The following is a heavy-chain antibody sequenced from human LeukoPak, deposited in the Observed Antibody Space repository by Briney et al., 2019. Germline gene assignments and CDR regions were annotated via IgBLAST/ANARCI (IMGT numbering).Heavy chain of an antibody. J-gene: IGHJ6*02. V-gene: IGHV1-2*02. CDR1: GYTFTGYY. D-gene: IGHD3-10*01. CDR2: INPNSGGT. Sequence: ASVKVSCKASGYTFTGYYMHWVRQASGQGLEWMGWINPNSGGTNYAQKFQGRVTMTRDTSISTAYMELSRLRSDDTAVYYCARTLWFGELYPYGMDVWGQGTTVTVSS. CDR3: ARTLWFGELYPYGMDV.